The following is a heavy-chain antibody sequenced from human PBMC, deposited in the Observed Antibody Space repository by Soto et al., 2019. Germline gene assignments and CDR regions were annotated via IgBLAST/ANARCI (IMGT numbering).Heavy chain of an antibody. CDR2: MNPNSGNT. J-gene: IGHJ4*02. D-gene: IGHD3-16*01. CDR1: GYTFTSYD. CDR3: ERGLTSHYDYIWGSYKN. Sequence: ASVKVSCKASGYTFTSYDINWVRQATGQGLEWMGWMNPNSGNTGYAQKFQGRVTMTRNTSISTAYMELSSLRSEDTAVYYCERGLTSHYDYIWGSYKNWGQGTLVTVSS. V-gene: IGHV1-8*01.